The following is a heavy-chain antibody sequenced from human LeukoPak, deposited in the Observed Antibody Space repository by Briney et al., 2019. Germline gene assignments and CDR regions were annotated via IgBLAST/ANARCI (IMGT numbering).Heavy chain of an antibody. CDR1: GGSISSYY. D-gene: IGHD1-7*01. V-gene: IGHV4-34*01. J-gene: IGHJ6*03. CDR3: AREYNWNYPSYYYYMDV. Sequence: SETLSLTCTVSGGSISSYYWSWIRQPPGKGLEWIGEINHSGSTNYNPSLKSRVTISVDTSKNQFSLKLSSVTAADTAVYYCAREYNWNYPSYYYYMDVWGKGTTVTVSS. CDR2: INHSGST.